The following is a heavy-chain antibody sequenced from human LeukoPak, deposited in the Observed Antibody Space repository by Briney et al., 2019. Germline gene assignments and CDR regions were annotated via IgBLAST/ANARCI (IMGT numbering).Heavy chain of an antibody. V-gene: IGHV3-74*01. Sequence: GGSLRLSCAASGFTFSSYWTHWVRQAPGKGLVWVSRINSDGSSTSYADSVKGRFTISRDNAKNMLYLQMNSLRAEDTAVYYCRGSEDAFDIWGQGTMVTISS. CDR2: INSDGSST. CDR1: GFTFSSYW. J-gene: IGHJ3*02. D-gene: IGHD6-25*01. CDR3: RGSEDAFDI.